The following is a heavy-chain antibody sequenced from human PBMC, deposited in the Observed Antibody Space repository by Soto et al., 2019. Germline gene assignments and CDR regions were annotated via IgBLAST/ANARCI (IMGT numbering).Heavy chain of an antibody. CDR1: GFTFSDHY. V-gene: IGHV3-72*01. J-gene: IGHJ6*02. Sequence: GGSLRLSCAASGFTFSDHYMDWVRQAPGKGLEWVGRTRNKANSYTTEYAASVKGRFTISRDDSKNSLYLQMNSLKTEDTAVYYCAIAVTRRDYYGMDVWGQGTTVTVSS. D-gene: IGHD4-17*01. CDR3: AIAVTRRDYYGMDV. CDR2: TRNKANSYTT.